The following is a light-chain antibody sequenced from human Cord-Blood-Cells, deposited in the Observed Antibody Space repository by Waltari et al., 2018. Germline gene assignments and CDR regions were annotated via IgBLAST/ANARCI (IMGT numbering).Light chain of an antibody. Sequence: DIQVTQSPSSLSASVGDRVTIPCRASQSISSYLNWYQQKPEKAPKLLIYAASSLQSRGPSRFSGSVSGTDFTLTISSLQPEDFATYYCQQSYSTPWTFGQGTKVEIK. J-gene: IGKJ1*01. CDR1: QSISSY. V-gene: IGKV1-39*01. CDR2: AAS. CDR3: QQSYSTPWT.